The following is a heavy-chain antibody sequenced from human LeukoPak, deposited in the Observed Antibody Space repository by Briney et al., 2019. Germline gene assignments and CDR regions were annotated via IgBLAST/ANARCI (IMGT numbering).Heavy chain of an antibody. Sequence: ASVKVSCKASGYSVTGYCMHWVRQAPGQGLEWMGGSGPETGGTNYAQKFQGRVTMTTDTTASTAYMELRGLKSDDTAAYYCATRLKSRSSSCWGQGTRVTVSS. CDR3: ATRLKSRSSSC. CDR2: SGPETGGT. J-gene: IGHJ4*02. CDR1: GYSVTGYC. D-gene: IGHD6-13*01. V-gene: IGHV1-2*02.